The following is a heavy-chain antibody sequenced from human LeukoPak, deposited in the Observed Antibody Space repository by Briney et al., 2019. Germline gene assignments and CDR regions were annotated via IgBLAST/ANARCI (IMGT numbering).Heavy chain of an antibody. CDR1: GGSFSGYC. J-gene: IGHJ4*02. V-gene: IGHV4-34*01. CDR2: INHSGST. CDR3: ARGRSYGYSYGDFDY. Sequence: PSETLSLTCAVYGGSFSGYCWSWIRQPPGKGLEWIGEINHSGSTNYNPSLKSRVTISVDTSKNQFSLKLSSVTAADTAVYYCARGRSYGYSYGDFDYWGQGTLVTVSS. D-gene: IGHD5-18*01.